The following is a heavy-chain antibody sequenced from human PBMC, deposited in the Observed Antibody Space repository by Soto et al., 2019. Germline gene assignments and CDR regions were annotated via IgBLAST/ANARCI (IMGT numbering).Heavy chain of an antibody. CDR1: GYTFTSYG. CDR3: ARGSRNCSSTSRYHNWFDP. V-gene: IGHV1-18*01. J-gene: IGHJ5*02. Sequence: GASVKVSCKASGYTFTSYGISWVRQAPGQGLEWMGWISAYNGNTNYAQKLQGRVTMTTDTSTSTAYMELRSPRSDDTAVYYCARGSRNCSSTSRYHNWFDPWGQGTQVNVSS. D-gene: IGHD2-2*01. CDR2: ISAYNGNT.